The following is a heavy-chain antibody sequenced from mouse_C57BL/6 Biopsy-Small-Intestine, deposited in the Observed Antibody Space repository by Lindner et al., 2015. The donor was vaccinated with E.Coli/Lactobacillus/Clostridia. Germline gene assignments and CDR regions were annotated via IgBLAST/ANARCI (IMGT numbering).Heavy chain of an antibody. V-gene: IGHV1-20*01. Sequence: VQLQESGPELVKPGASVKMSCKASGYSFTGYFMNWVKQSHGKSLEWIGRINPDNGDTFYNQKFKGKATLTVDKPSSTAHMELRSLTSEDSALYYCAREAPYYYAMDYWGQGTSVTVSS. CDR2: INPDNGDT. CDR3: AREAPYYYAMDY. CDR1: GYSFTGYF. J-gene: IGHJ4*01.